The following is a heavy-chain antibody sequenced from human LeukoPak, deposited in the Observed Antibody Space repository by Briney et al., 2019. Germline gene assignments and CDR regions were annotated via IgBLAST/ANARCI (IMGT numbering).Heavy chain of an antibody. CDR2: ISAYNGDT. Sequence: GASVKVSCKASGYIFTKYGISWVRQAPGQGLEWMGWISAYNGDTNYAQKLQGRVTMTTDTSTSTAYMELRSLKSDDTAVYYCARATYLYDSSGYYGDYWGQGTLVTVSS. CDR3: ARATYLYDSSGYYGDY. D-gene: IGHD3-22*01. CDR1: GYIFTKYG. J-gene: IGHJ4*02. V-gene: IGHV1-18*01.